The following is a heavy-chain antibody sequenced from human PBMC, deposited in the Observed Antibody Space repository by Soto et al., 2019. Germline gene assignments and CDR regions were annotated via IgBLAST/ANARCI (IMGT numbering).Heavy chain of an antibody. V-gene: IGHV1-18*01. Sequence: GASVKVSCKASGYRLTAYGIAWVRQAPGQGLEWMGWINAYNGDTNYAQKFPDRVTMTTDASTSTAYMELRSLRSDDTATYYCTRDHITVTVYNFDYWGQGTLVTVSS. CDR2: INAYNGDT. CDR1: GYRLTAYG. J-gene: IGHJ4*02. CDR3: TRDHITVTVYNFDY. D-gene: IGHD4-17*01.